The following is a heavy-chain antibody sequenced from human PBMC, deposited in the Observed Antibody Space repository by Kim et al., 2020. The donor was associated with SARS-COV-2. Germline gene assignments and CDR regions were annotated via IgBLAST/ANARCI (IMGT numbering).Heavy chain of an antibody. Sequence: GGSLRLSCAASGFTVSSNYMSWVRQAPGKGLEWVSVIYSGGSTYYADSVKGRFTISRDNSKNTLYLQMNSLRAEDTAVYYCARFFGVWFGEYYFDYWGQGTLVTVSS. D-gene: IGHD3-10*01. V-gene: IGHV3-66*01. CDR1: GFTVSSNY. CDR2: IYSGGST. CDR3: ARFFGVWFGEYYFDY. J-gene: IGHJ4*02.